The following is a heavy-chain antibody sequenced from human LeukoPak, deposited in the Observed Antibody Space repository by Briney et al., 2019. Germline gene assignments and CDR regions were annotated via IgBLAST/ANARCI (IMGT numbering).Heavy chain of an antibody. V-gene: IGHV1-69*04. Sequence: ASAKVSCKASGGTFSSYAISWVRQAPGQGLEWMGRIIPILGIANYAQKFQGRVTITADKSTSTAYMELSSLRSEDTAVYYCVYSCSGGSCLLYYFDYWGQGTLVTVSS. CDR1: GGTFSSYA. CDR3: VYSCSGGSCLLYYFDY. CDR2: IIPILGIA. J-gene: IGHJ4*02. D-gene: IGHD2-15*01.